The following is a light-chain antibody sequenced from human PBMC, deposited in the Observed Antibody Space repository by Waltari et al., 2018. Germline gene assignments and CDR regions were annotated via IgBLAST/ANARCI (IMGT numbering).Light chain of an antibody. V-gene: IGLV2-11*01. J-gene: IGLJ2*01. CDR2: DVT. CDR3: CSYAGSYTHVV. Sequence: QSALTQPRSVSGSPGQSVTISCTGTSSDVGGYDYVSWYQHHPGKAPQLMICDVTKRPSGVPDRFSGSKSGNTASLTSSGLQAEDEADYYCCSYAGSYTHVVFGGGTKLTVL. CDR1: SSDVGGYDY.